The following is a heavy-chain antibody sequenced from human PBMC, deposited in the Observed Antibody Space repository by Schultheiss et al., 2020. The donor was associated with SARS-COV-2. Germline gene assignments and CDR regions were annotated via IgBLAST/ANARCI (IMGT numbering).Heavy chain of an antibody. CDR2: IRGSGSST. V-gene: IGHV3-23*01. D-gene: IGHD2-2*01. J-gene: IGHJ4*02. CDR1: GFTFRSYA. CDR3: AKDLQLLSSALFDY. Sequence: GGSLRLSCAASGFTFRSYAMSWVRQAPGKGLEWVSAIRGSGSSTYYADSVKGRFTISRDKSKNTLYLQMNSLRAEDTAVYYCAKDLQLLSSALFDYWGQGTMVTVSS.